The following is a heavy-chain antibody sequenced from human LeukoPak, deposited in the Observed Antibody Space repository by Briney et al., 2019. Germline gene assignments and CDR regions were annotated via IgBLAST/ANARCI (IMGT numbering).Heavy chain of an antibody. J-gene: IGHJ4*02. Sequence: SGGSLRLSCAASGFTFSSHSMNWVRQAPGKGLEWVSYISSSSSTTYYAGSVKGRFTISRDNAKNSLYLQMNSLRAEDTAVYYCARGAYYYEDWGQGTLVTVSS. CDR2: ISSSSSTT. V-gene: IGHV3-48*01. CDR1: GFTFSSHS. D-gene: IGHD3-22*01. CDR3: ARGAYYYED.